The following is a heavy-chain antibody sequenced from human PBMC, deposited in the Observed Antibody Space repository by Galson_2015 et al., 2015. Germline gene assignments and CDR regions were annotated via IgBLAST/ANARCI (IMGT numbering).Heavy chain of an antibody. V-gene: IGHV3-7*03. Sequence: SLRLSCAASGFTFSSYWMNWVRQAPGKGLEWVANIKQDGSEKYYMDSVKGRFTISRDNAKNSLYLQMNSLRVEDTAVYYCARKGPTYDAFDIWGQGTMVTVSS. CDR1: GFTFSSYW. CDR3: ARKGPTYDAFDI. J-gene: IGHJ3*02. CDR2: IKQDGSEK.